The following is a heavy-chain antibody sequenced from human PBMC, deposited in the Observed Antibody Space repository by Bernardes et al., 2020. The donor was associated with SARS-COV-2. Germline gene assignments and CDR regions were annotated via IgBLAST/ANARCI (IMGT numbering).Heavy chain of an antibody. CDR2: ISNDGSNK. CDR3: AKGGFAEVLSQFDY. Sequence: GGSLRLSCAASGFTFSKYGMHWVRQAPGKGLEWVAVISNDGSNKYYEDSVKGRFTISRDNSKNTLYLQMNSLRAEDTAVYYCAKGGFAEVLSQFDYWGQGTLVTVSP. D-gene: IGHD3-10*01. J-gene: IGHJ4*02. CDR1: GFTFSKYG. V-gene: IGHV3-30*18.